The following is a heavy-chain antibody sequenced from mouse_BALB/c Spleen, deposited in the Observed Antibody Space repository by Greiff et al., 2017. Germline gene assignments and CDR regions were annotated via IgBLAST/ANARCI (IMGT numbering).Heavy chain of an antibody. V-gene: IGHV14-4*02. Sequence: VQLQQSGAELVRPGASVKLSCTASGFNIKDYYMHWVKQRPEQGLEWIGWIDPENGDTEYAPKFQGKATMTADTSSNTAYLQLSSLTSEDTAVYYCNARFSTTARFLYYAMDYWGQGTSVTVSS. CDR2: IDPENGDT. CDR1: GFNIKDYY. J-gene: IGHJ4*01. D-gene: IGHD1-2*01. CDR3: NARFSTTARFLYYAMDY.